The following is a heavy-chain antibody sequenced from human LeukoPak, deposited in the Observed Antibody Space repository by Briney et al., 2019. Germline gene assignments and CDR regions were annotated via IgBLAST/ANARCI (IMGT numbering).Heavy chain of an antibody. V-gene: IGHV5-51*01. CDR3: ARTQDSIAARS. J-gene: IGHJ4*02. Sequence: GESLKISCKGSGYSFTSYWIGWVRQMPGKGLEWMGVIYPRDSDTRYSPSFQGQVTISADKSINTAYLQWSSLKASDTAIYYCARTQDSIAARSWGQGTLVTVSS. D-gene: IGHD6-13*01. CDR2: IYPRDSDT. CDR1: GYSFTSYW.